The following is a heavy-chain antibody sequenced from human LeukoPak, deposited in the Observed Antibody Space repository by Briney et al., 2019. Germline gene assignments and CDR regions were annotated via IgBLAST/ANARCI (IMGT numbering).Heavy chain of an antibody. CDR3: ARDRDSSGYYKYYFDY. D-gene: IGHD3-22*01. J-gene: IGHJ4*02. Sequence: GGSLRLSCAAPGFTFSSYSMNWVRQAPGKGLEWISYISSSSTTYYADSVKGRFTISRDNAKNSLYLQMNSLRAEDTAVYYCARDRDSSGYYKYYFDYWGQGTLVTVSS. CDR1: GFTFSSYS. V-gene: IGHV3-48*04. CDR2: ISSSSTT.